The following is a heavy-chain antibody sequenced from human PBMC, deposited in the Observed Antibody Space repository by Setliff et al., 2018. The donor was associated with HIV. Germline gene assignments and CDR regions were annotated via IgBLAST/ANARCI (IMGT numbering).Heavy chain of an antibody. CDR1: GGSISSGSYY. V-gene: IGHV4-39*01. CDR3: ARLTRITTAGH. CDR2: IYYRGST. D-gene: IGHD6-13*01. Sequence: SETLSLTCTVSGGSISSGSYYWGWIRQPPGKGLEWIGSIYYRGSTYYNPSLKSRVTISVDTSKNQFPPKLNSVTAADTAVYYCARLTRITTAGHWGQGTLVTVSS. J-gene: IGHJ4*02.